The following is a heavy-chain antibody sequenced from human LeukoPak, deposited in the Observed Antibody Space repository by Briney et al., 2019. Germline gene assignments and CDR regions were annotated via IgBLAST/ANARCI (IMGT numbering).Heavy chain of an antibody. Sequence: GASVKVSCKVSGYTLTELSMHWVRQAPGKGLEWMGGFDPDDGEALYAQQFQGRVSMTEDTSAGTVYMELSSLGSEDTAVYYCAIDYYASGNYYNGPHNWGPGTLVTVSS. D-gene: IGHD3-10*01. J-gene: IGHJ4*02. CDR3: AIDYYASGNYYNGPHN. V-gene: IGHV1-24*01. CDR1: GYTLTELS. CDR2: FDPDDGEA.